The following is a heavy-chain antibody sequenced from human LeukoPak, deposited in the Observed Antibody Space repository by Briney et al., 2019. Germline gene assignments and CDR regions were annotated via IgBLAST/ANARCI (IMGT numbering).Heavy chain of an antibody. V-gene: IGHV3-48*04. J-gene: IGHJ4*02. D-gene: IGHD2-21*02. CDR2: ISSSGSTI. CDR3: ARDRCDGDCRDWDY. Sequence: QPGGSLRLSCTASGFTFSNAWMIWVRQAPGKGLEWLSSISSSGSTIYYADSVKGRFTISRDNAKNSLYLQMVSLRAEDTAVYYCARDRCDGDCRDWDYWGQGTLVTVSS. CDR1: GFTFSNAW.